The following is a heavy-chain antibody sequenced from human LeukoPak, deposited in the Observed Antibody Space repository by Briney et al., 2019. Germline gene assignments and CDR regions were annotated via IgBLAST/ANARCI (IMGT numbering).Heavy chain of an antibody. J-gene: IGHJ3*02. Sequence: ASVKVSCKASGYTFTSYYMHWVRQTPGQGLEWMGIINPSGGSTSYAQKFQGRVTMTRDTSTSTVYMELRSLRSDDTAVYYCARDTVKELQPDAFDIWGQGTMVTVSS. D-gene: IGHD1-26*01. CDR3: ARDTVKELQPDAFDI. CDR2: INPSGGST. CDR1: GYTFTSYY. V-gene: IGHV1-46*01.